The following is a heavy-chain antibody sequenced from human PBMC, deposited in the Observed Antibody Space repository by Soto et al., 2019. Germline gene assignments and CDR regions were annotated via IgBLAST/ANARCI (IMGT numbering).Heavy chain of an antibody. J-gene: IGHJ4*02. D-gene: IGHD1-26*01. Sequence: PSETLSLTCTVSGGSISSSSYYWGWIRQPPGKGLEWIGSIYYSGSTYYNPSLKSRVTISVDTSKNQFSLKLSSVTAADTAVYYCASSLRIVGATCDYWGQGTLVTVSS. CDR1: GGSISSSSYY. CDR2: IYYSGST. CDR3: ASSLRIVGATCDY. V-gene: IGHV4-39*01.